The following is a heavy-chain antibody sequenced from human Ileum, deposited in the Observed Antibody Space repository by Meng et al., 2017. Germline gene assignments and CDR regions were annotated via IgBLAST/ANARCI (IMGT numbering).Heavy chain of an antibody. CDR1: GFIFSSYW. J-gene: IGHJ4*02. CDR2: IKQDGSEN. D-gene: IGHD3-3*01. Sequence: GESLMTSCASAGFIFSSYWMSWVRQAPGMGLGWVANIKQDGSENYSVNNVKGRFYISRDNARNSLYLQMNSLRAEVTAVYYCAKGFFVFGVVTLGYYCDSWGQGTLVTVSS. CDR3: AKGFFVFGVVTLGYYCDS. V-gene: IGHV3-7*01.